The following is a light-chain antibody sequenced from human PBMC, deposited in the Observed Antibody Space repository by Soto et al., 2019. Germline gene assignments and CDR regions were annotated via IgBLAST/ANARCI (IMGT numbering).Light chain of an antibody. Sequence: EIVMTQSPATLSVSPGERATLSCRASQSVSRHLAWFQQKPGQPPRLLIYGASTRATGVPARFSGSGSGTEFTLTISSLQSEDFAVYYCQQYNYWPRGFGGGTKVEIK. CDR2: GAS. CDR3: QQYNYWPRG. CDR1: QSVSRH. V-gene: IGKV3-15*01. J-gene: IGKJ4*01.